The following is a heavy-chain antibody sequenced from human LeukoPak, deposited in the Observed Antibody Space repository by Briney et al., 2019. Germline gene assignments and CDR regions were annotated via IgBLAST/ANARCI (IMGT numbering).Heavy chain of an antibody. CDR1: GLTFNSYA. Sequence: PAGPVRLFCAASGLTFNSYAISWLRRSRGKALECFSANSSNGGGTLCADFVEGQFTIYRDNSKNTLYLKMNSLRAEDRAIYYCAKHYGSGTYYNFRDYWGQGTLVTVSS. CDR2: NSSNGGGT. D-gene: IGHD3-10*01. CDR3: AKHYGSGTYYNFRDY. V-gene: IGHV3-23*01. J-gene: IGHJ4*02.